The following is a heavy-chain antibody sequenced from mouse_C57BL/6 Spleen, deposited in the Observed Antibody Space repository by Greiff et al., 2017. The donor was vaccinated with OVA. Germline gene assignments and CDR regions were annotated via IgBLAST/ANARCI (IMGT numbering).Heavy chain of an antibody. Sequence: QVQLQQSGPELVKPGASVKISCKASGYAFSSSWMNWVKQRPGKGLEWIGRIYPGDGDTNYNGKFKGKATLTADKSSSTAYMQLSSLTSEDSAVYFSARQNYVSLHYDWGQGTTLTVAS. CDR1: GYAFSSSW. CDR2: IYPGDGDT. D-gene: IGHD1-2*01. CDR3: ARQNYVSLHYD. V-gene: IGHV1-82*01. J-gene: IGHJ2*01.